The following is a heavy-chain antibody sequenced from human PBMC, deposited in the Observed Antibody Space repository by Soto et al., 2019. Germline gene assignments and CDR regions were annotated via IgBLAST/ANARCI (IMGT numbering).Heavy chain of an antibody. J-gene: IGHJ6*02. D-gene: IGHD1-1*01. V-gene: IGHV4-59*01. CDR2: IYYSGST. Sequence: SETLSLTCTVSGGSISSYYWSWIRQPPGKGLEWIGYIYYSGSTNYNPSLKSRVTISVDMAKNQFSLKLSSVTAADTAVYYCAGTPTTPTGNYYGMDVWGQGTTVTVSS. CDR1: GGSISSYY. CDR3: AGTPTTPTGNYYGMDV.